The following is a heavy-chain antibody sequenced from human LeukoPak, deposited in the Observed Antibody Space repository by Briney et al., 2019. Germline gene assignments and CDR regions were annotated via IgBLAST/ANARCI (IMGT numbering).Heavy chain of an antibody. Sequence: GGSLRLSCATSGFSFSSYAMSWVRQAPGKGLEWVSAMSSSDDGRYYAASVRGRFTISRDTSRSTLYLQMNSLRAEDTAVYYCAKRYSYGSYYYYYYMDVWGKGTTVTVSS. D-gene: IGHD5-18*01. J-gene: IGHJ6*03. CDR2: MSSSDDGR. CDR3: AKRYSYGSYYYYYYMDV. V-gene: IGHV3-23*01. CDR1: GFSFSSYA.